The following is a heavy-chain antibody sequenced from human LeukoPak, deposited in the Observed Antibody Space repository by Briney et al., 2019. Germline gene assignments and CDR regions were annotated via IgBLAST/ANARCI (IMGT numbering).Heavy chain of an antibody. CDR1: GYTFSSYD. J-gene: IGHJ5*02. CDR3: ARRWGGWFDP. D-gene: IGHD3-10*01. Sequence: GGSLRLSCAASGYTFSSYDMAWVRQAPGKGLEWISSISSGGGATYYAGSVKGRFTISRDNAQKSLYLQLNSLRAEDTAVYYRARRWGGWFDPWGQGTLVTVSS. V-gene: IGHV3-48*03. CDR2: ISSGGGAT.